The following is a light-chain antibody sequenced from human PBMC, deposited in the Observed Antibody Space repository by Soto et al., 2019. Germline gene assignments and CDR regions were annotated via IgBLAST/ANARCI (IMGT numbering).Light chain of an antibody. V-gene: IGKV1-39*01. CDR1: QSISSY. CDR3: QQYNDWPPLT. J-gene: IGKJ4*01. CDR2: AAS. Sequence: DIQMTQSPSSLSASVGDRVTITCRASQSISSYLNWYQQKPGKAPKLLIYAASSLQRGVPSRFSGSGSGTEFTLTISNLQSEDFAVYYCQQYNDWPPLTFGGGTKVDIK.